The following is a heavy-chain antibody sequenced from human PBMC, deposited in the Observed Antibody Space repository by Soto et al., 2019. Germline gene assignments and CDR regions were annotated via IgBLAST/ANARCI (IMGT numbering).Heavy chain of an antibody. CDR1: GFTFSSYA. CDR3: ARGSGLLWFGELPGGAYFDY. V-gene: IGHV3-30-3*01. J-gene: IGHJ4*02. Sequence: GGSLRLSCAASGFTFSSYAMHWVRQAPGKGLEWVAVISYDGSNKYYADSVKGRFTISRDNSKNTLYLQMNSLRAEDTAVYYCARGSGLLWFGELPGGAYFDYWGQGTLVTVSS. CDR2: ISYDGSNK. D-gene: IGHD3-10*01.